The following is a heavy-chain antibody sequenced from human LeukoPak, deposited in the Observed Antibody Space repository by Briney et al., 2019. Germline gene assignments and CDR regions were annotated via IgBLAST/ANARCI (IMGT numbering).Heavy chain of an antibody. Sequence: ASVKVSCNTFTKHFIHWVRQAPGQGLEWVGWIDPNSGATKYAQKFQGRVTMTRDTSISTVSMELSSLRFDDTAIYHCAVSVQVPAIPAFDYWGQGTLVTVSS. CDR2: IDPNSGAT. D-gene: IGHD2-21*02. CDR1: TFTKHF. V-gene: IGHV1-2*02. J-gene: IGHJ4*02. CDR3: AVSVQVPAIPAFDY.